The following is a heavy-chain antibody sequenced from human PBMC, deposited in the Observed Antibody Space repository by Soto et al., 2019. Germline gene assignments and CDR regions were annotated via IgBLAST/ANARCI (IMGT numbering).Heavy chain of an antibody. Sequence: PGGFLRLSCAASGVTFIYYWMTWVRQTPGKGLEWVAKIKEDESEKYYVDSVKGRFTVSRDNAKNTLYLQMNSLRGEDTAVYFCARANWNNVPFFDYWGQGTQVTVSS. J-gene: IGHJ4*02. D-gene: IGHD1-1*01. CDR1: GVTFIYYW. CDR3: ARANWNNVPFFDY. V-gene: IGHV3-7*01. CDR2: IKEDESEK.